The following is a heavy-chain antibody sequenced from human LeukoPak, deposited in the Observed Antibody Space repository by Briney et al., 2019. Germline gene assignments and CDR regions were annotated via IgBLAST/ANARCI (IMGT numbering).Heavy chain of an antibody. Sequence: TLSLTCTVSGGSISSYYWSWIRQPPGKALEWLALIYWNDDKRYSPSLKSRLTITKGTSKNQVVLTMTNMDPVDTATYYCAHRRYYDFWSGPGGYNFDYWGQGTLVTVSS. CDR3: AHRRYYDFWSGPGGYNFDY. CDR1: GGSISSYYW. V-gene: IGHV2-5*01. D-gene: IGHD3-3*01. CDR2: IYWNDDK. J-gene: IGHJ4*02.